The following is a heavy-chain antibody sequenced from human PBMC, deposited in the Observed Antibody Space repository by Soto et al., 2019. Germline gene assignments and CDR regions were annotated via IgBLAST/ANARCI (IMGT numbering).Heavy chain of an antibody. Sequence: GASEKVSCKASGYTFTGYYMHWVRQAPGQGLEWMGWINPNSGGTKYQQKFQGRVTMTMDTSITTVYMSLTGLTSDDTAVYYCARDLAKCCGSAGFDDWGKVTLVTV. CDR2: INPNSGGT. V-gene: IGHV1-2*02. D-gene: IGHD6-25*01. CDR1: GYTFTGYY. CDR3: ARDLAKCCGSAGFDD. J-gene: IGHJ4*02.